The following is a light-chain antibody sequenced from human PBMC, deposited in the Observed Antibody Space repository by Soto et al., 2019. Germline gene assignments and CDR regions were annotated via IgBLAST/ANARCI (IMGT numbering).Light chain of an antibody. CDR3: SSYTSSSTLV. V-gene: IGLV2-8*01. CDR1: SSDIGDYNY. Sequence: QSALTQPPSASGSPGQSVTFSCTGTSSDIGDYNYVSWYQQHPGKAPKLMIYEVTKRPSGVPVRFSGSKSGNTASLTISGLQAEDEADYYCSSYTSSSTLVFGTGTKVTVL. J-gene: IGLJ1*01. CDR2: EVT.